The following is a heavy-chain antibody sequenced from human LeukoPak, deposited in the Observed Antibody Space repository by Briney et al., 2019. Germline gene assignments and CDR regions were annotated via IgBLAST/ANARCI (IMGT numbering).Heavy chain of an antibody. CDR3: ARAGGYCGRISCPYYFDY. D-gene: IGHD2-15*01. CDR1: GYTLTGYY. V-gene: IGHV1-8*02. J-gene: IGHJ4*02. Sequence: ASVKVSCKASGYTLTGYYIHWVRQATGQGLEWMGWMNPNSGNTGYAQKFQGRVTMTRNTSISTAYMELSSLRSEDTAVYYCARAGGYCGRISCPYYFDYWGQGSLVAVSS. CDR2: MNPNSGNT.